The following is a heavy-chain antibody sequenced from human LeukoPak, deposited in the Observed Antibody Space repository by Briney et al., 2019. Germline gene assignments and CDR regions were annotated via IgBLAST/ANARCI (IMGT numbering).Heavy chain of an antibody. D-gene: IGHD6-19*01. CDR1: GFTFSSYA. Sequence: GGSLRLSCAASGFTFSSYAMSWVRQAPGKGLEWVSAISGSGGSIYYADSVKGRFTISRDNSKNTLYLQMNSLRAEDTAVYYCAKDLAPVAGTIGRGNWFDPWGQGTLVTVSS. V-gene: IGHV3-23*01. CDR2: ISGSGGSI. J-gene: IGHJ5*02. CDR3: AKDLAPVAGTIGRGNWFDP.